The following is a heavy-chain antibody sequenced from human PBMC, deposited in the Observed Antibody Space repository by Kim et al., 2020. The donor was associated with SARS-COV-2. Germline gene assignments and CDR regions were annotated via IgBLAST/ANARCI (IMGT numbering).Heavy chain of an antibody. D-gene: IGHD6-13*01. V-gene: IGHV3-23*01. CDR2: ISGSGGTT. CDR1: GFTFSNYG. CDR3: AKMDSST. Sequence: GGSLRLSCAASGFTFSNYGMSWVRQAPGKGLEWVSSISGSGGTTYYADSVKGRFTISRDNSKNTLYMQMNSLRVEDTALYYCAKMDSSTWDQGTLVTVSS. J-gene: IGHJ5*01.